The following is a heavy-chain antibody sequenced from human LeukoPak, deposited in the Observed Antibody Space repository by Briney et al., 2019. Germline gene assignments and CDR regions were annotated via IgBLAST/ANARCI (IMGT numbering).Heavy chain of an antibody. CDR2: ISNVGDNT. D-gene: IGHD5-18*01. J-gene: IGHJ5*01. CDR3: AKQLYSYGYRWFDT. CDR1: GGSISSSN. Sequence: PSGTLSLTCAVSGGSISSSNWWSWVRQAPGKGLEWVSSISNVGDNTQHADSVKGRFTISRDNSKNTLYLQMNSLSAADTAVYYCAKQLYSYGYRWFDTWSQGTLVTVSS. V-gene: IGHV3-23*01.